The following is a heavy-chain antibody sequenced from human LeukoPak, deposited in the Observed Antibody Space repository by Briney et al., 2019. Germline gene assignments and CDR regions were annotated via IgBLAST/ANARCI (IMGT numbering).Heavy chain of an antibody. CDR1: GGSLSSYY. D-gene: IGHD6-19*01. CDR2: IYYSGRT. CDR3: ARAPSGWYGEDH. J-gene: IGHJ4*02. V-gene: IGHV4-59*01. Sequence: PSETLSLTCSVSGGSLSSYYWNWLRQPPGKGLEWIGYIYYSGRTSYNPSLKSRVTLSVDTSKNQFSLRLSSVTAADTAVYYCARAPSGWYGEDHWGQGTLVTVSS.